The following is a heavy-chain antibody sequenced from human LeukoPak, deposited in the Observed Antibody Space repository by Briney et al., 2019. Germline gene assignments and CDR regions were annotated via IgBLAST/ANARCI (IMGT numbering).Heavy chain of an antibody. CDR1: GFTFSSYA. Sequence: GGSLRLSCAASGFTFSSYAMNWVREAPGKGLEWVSAISGSGGTTYYADSVKGRFTISKDNSKNTLYLQMNSLIAEDPAVYYCAKGYWGGRGNYFDYWGQGTLVTVSS. D-gene: IGHD7-27*01. J-gene: IGHJ4*02. CDR2: ISGSGGTT. CDR3: AKGYWGGRGNYFDY. V-gene: IGHV3-23*01.